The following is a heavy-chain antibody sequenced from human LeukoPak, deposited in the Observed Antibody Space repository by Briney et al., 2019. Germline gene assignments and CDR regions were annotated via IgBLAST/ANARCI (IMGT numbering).Heavy chain of an antibody. CDR2: ISSSSSYI. V-gene: IGHV3-21*01. CDR1: GFTFSSYS. CDR3: ARDQNLYYGSGIGY. Sequence: GGSLRLSCAASGFTFSSYSMNWARQAPGKGLEWVSSISSSSSYIYYADSVKGRFTISRDNAKNSLYLQMNSLRAEDTAVYYCARDQNLYYGSGIGYWGQGTLVTVSS. J-gene: IGHJ4*02. D-gene: IGHD3-10*01.